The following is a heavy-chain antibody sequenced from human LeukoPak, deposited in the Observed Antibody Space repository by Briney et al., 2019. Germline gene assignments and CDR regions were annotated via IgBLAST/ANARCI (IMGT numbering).Heavy chain of an antibody. CDR3: SGDPGDY. D-gene: IGHD7-27*01. V-gene: IGHV3-7*04. CDR1: GGSISSGGYY. CDR2: INQDGSET. Sequence: QSSETLSLTCTVSGGSISSGGYYWSWIRQHPGKGLEWVANINQDGSETYYVDSVEGRFTISRDNAKNSLFLQMSSLRAEDTAVYFCSGDPGDYWGQGSLVTVSS. J-gene: IGHJ4*02.